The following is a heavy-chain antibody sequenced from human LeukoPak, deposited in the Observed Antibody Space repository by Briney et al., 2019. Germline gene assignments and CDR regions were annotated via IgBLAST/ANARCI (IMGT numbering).Heavy chain of an antibody. CDR3: AKAGQGPGSGSYPFDI. J-gene: IGHJ3*02. CDR1: GFTVSSNY. D-gene: IGHD3-10*01. Sequence: PGGSLRLSCAASGFTVSSNYMSWVRQAPGKELEWVSAISGSGGSTYYADSVKGRFTISRDNSKNTLYLQMNSLRAEDTAVYYCAKAGQGPGSGSYPFDIWGQGTMVTVSS. V-gene: IGHV3-23*01. CDR2: ISGSGGST.